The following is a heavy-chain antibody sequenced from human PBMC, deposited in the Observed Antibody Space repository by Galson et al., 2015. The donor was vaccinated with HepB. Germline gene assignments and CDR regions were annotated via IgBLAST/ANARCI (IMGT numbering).Heavy chain of an antibody. CDR1: GFTFSSYA. V-gene: IGHV3-23*01. CDR3: AVYCSSTSCPGDLDY. Sequence: SLRLSCAASGFTFSSYAMSWVRQAPGKGLEWVSAISGSGGSTYYADSVKGRFTISRDNSKNTLYLQMNSLRAEDTAVYYCAVYCSSTSCPGDLDYWGQGTLVTVSS. CDR2: ISGSGGST. D-gene: IGHD2-2*01. J-gene: IGHJ4*02.